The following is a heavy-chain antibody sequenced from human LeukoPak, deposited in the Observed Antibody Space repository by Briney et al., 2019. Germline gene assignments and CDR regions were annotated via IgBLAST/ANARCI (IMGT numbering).Heavy chain of an antibody. CDR1: EFTFSTYW. D-gene: IGHD3-3*02. Sequence: AGSLRLSCVASEFTFSTYWMSWVRQAPGKGLEWLANINQDGIDKYYVDSVKGRLTISRDNAKKSLYLQMNSLRVEDTAVYYCASDPFTISAYDAFNIRGQRTVVTVSS. V-gene: IGHV3-7*01. CDR2: INQDGIDK. J-gene: IGHJ3*02. CDR3: ASDPFTISAYDAFNI.